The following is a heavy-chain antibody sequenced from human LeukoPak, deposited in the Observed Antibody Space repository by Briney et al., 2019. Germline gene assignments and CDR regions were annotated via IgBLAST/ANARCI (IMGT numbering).Heavy chain of an antibody. CDR2: ISYDGSNK. CDR1: GFTFSSYG. D-gene: IGHD6-19*01. J-gene: IGHJ6*02. Sequence: GGSLRLSCAASGFTFSSYGMHWVRQAPGKRLEWVAVISYDGSNKYYADSVKGRFTISRDNSKNTLYLQMNSLRAEDTAVYYCAKDQEEQWLYYYYGMDVWGQGTTVTVSS. CDR3: AKDQEEQWLYYYYGMDV. V-gene: IGHV3-30*18.